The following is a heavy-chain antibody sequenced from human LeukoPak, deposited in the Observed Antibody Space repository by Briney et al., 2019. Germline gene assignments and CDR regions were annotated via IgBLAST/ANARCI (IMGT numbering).Heavy chain of an antibody. CDR1: VGAIRSYD. CDR2: IYYSGRT. D-gene: IGHD1-14*01. V-gene: IGHV4-59*01. J-gene: IGHJ5*02. CDR3: ASLAGRTTNWFDP. Sequence: PSETLSLTRTVSVGAIRSYDWSWIREPPGKGVEWIGYIYYSGRTNYNPSLKSRVTISVDTSKNQFSLKLSSVTAADTAVYYCASLAGRTTNWFDPWGQGTLVTVSS.